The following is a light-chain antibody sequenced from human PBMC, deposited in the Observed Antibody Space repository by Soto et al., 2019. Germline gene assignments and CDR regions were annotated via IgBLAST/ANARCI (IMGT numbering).Light chain of an antibody. CDR1: QSLVYSDGKTY. CDR2: KVS. J-gene: IGKJ4*01. V-gene: IGKV2-30*01. Sequence: DVVMAQSPLSLPVTLGQPASISCRSSQSLVYSDGKTYLNGFQQKPGQSPRRLIYKVSNRDSGVSERFSGSGSGTHSAVSISTVGAEDAAVYYCMQGTRWPLTFGGGNKVEIK. CDR3: MQGTRWPLT.